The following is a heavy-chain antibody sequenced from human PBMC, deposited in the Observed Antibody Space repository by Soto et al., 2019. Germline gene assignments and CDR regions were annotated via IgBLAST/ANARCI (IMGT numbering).Heavy chain of an antibody. CDR1: GDTFKNCV. CDR3: AAELGFGDLAVV. J-gene: IGHJ6*02. CDR2: IIPLFGTT. D-gene: IGHD3-16*01. Sequence: QVQVVQSGVEVRRPGSSVKVSCKASGDTFKNCVISWVRQAPGQGLEWMGGIIPLFGTTDFAQRVQGRLTITTDESTTTAYMELSRQRSAGTATYYCAAELGFGDLAVVWGQGPTVIVSS. V-gene: IGHV1-69*01.